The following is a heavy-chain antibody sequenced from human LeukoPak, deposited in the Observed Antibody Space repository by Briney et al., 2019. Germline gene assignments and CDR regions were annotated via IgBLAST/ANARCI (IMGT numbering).Heavy chain of an antibody. V-gene: IGHV3-33*06. CDR1: GFTFSSYG. CDR2: IWYDGSNK. CDR3: AKLSGSGSYGIDY. Sequence: QPGGSLRLSCAASGFTFSSYGMHWVRQAPGKGLEWVAVIWYDGSNKYYADSVKGRFTISRDNSKNTLYLQMNSLRAEDTAVYYCAKLSGSGSYGIDYWGQGTLVTVSS. D-gene: IGHD1-26*01. J-gene: IGHJ4*02.